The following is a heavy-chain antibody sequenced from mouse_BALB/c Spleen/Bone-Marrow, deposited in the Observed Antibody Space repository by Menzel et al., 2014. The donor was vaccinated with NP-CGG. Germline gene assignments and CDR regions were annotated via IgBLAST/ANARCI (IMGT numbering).Heavy chain of an antibody. J-gene: IGHJ4*01. D-gene: IGHD1-1*01. CDR3: TRWGTTVVAYYAMDY. V-gene: IGHV1S127*01. Sequence: QQSGAELVKPGASVKMSCKASGYTFTSYWMHWVKQRPGQGLEWIGVIDPSDSYTSYNQKFKGKATLTVDTSSSTAYMQLSSLTSEDSAVYYCTRWGTTVVAYYAMDYWGQGTSVTVSS. CDR1: GYTFTSYW. CDR2: IDPSDSYT.